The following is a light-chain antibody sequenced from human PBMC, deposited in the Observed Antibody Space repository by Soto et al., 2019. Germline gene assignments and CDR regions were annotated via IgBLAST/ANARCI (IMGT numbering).Light chain of an antibody. CDR3: SSYAGSNNNYV. CDR1: SSDVGGYNY. V-gene: IGLV2-8*01. CDR2: EVS. Sequence: QCVLTQPPSASGSPGQSVTISCTGTSSDVGGYNYVSWYQHHPGKAPKLMIYEVSKRPSGVPDRFSGSKSGNTASLTVSGFQAEDESDYYCSSYAGSNNNYVVATVTKVTVL. J-gene: IGLJ1*01.